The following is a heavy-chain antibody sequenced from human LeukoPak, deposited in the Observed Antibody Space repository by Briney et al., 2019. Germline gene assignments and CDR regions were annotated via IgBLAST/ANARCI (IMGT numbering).Heavy chain of an antibody. J-gene: IGHJ5*02. CDR3: AKGLNWNWEYNWFDP. Sequence: PGRSLRLSCAASGFIFDDYAMHWVRQAPGKGLEWVSGISWNSGSIGYADSVKGRFTISRDNAKNSLYLQMNSLRAEDMALYYCAKGLNWNWEYNWFDPWGQGTLVTVSP. CDR2: ISWNSGSI. CDR1: GFIFDDYA. V-gene: IGHV3-9*03. D-gene: IGHD1-7*01.